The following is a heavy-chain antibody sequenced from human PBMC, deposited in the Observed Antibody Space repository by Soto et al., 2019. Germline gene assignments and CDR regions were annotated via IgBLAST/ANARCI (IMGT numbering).Heavy chain of an antibody. Sequence: QVQLQESGPGLVKPSETLSLTCTVSGGSISSYYWSWIRQPPGKGLEWIGYIYYSGSTNYNPSLPSRVTISVDTSKIPFSPKLSSVTAADTAVYYCATRYGSVFDFWGQGTLVTVSS. CDR2: IYYSGST. V-gene: IGHV4-59*01. CDR3: ATRYGSVFDF. J-gene: IGHJ4*02. D-gene: IGHD6-19*01. CDR1: GGSISSYY.